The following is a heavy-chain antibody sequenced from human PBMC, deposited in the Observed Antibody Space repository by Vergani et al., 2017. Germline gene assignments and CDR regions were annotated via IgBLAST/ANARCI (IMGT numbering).Heavy chain of an antibody. Sequence: QVQLVQSGAEVKKPGASVKVSCKASGGTFSSYTISWVRQAPGQGLEWMGWISAYNGNTNYAQKLQGRVTMTTDTSTSTAYMELRSLRSDDTAVYYCARVPHIVVVVAATQIDYWGQGTLVTVSS. J-gene: IGHJ4*02. CDR1: GGTFSSYT. V-gene: IGHV1-18*01. CDR3: ARVPHIVVVVAATQIDY. CDR2: ISAYNGNT. D-gene: IGHD2-15*01.